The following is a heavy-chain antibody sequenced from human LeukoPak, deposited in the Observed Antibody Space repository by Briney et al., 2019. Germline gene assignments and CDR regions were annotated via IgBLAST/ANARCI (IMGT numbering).Heavy chain of an antibody. CDR2: IIPIFGTA. CDR1: GGTFSSYA. CDR3: ARRPVGDGYNYGTYYFDY. V-gene: IGHV1-69*05. Sequence: SVKVSCKASGGTFSSYAISWVRQAPGQGLEWMGGIIPIFGTANYAQKFQGRVTITTDESTSTAYMELSSLRSEDTAVYYCARRPVGDGYNYGTYYFDYWGQGTLVTVSS. J-gene: IGHJ4*02. D-gene: IGHD5-24*01.